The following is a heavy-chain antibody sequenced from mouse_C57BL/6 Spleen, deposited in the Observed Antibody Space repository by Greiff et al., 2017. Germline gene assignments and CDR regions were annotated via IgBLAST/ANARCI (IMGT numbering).Heavy chain of an antibody. CDR3: ANYYGFDY. J-gene: IGHJ2*01. D-gene: IGHD1-1*01. V-gene: IGHV1-82*01. CDR2: IYPGDGDT. CDR1: GYAFSSSW. Sequence: QVQLQQSGPELVKPGASVKISCKASGYAFSSSWMNWVKQRPGTGLEWIGRIYPGDGDTNYNGKFKGKATLTADKSSSTAYMQLSSLTSEDSAVYFGANYYGFDYWGQGTTLTVSS.